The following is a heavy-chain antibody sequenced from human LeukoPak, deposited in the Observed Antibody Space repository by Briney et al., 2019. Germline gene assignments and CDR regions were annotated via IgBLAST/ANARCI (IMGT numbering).Heavy chain of an antibody. CDR2: INEEGSKK. CDR3: ARDGRGGYLDY. J-gene: IGHJ4*02. CDR1: GFTFSSYW. V-gene: IGHV3-7*01. Sequence: GGSLRLSCADSGFTFSSYWMSWVRQAPGKGLEWVANINEEGSKKYYVDSVKGRFTISRDNAKNSPYLQMNSLRAEDTAMYYCARDGRGGYLDYWGQGTLVTVSS. D-gene: IGHD3-16*01.